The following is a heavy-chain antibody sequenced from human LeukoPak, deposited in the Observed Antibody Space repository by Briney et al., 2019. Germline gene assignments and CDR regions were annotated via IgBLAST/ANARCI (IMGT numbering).Heavy chain of an antibody. CDR3: AREKLIHCSGGSCYSFSRYDP. CDR2: INHSGST. J-gene: IGHJ5*02. V-gene: IGHV4-34*01. D-gene: IGHD2-15*01. Sequence: SGTLSLTCAVYGGSFSGYYWSWIRQPPGKGLEWIGEINHSGSTNYNPSLKSRVTISVDTSKNQFSLKLSSVTAADTAVYYCAREKLIHCSGGSCYSFSRYDPWGQGTLVTVSS. CDR1: GGSFSGYY.